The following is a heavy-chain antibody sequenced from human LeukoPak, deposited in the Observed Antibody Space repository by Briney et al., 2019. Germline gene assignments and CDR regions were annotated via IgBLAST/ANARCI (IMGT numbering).Heavy chain of an antibody. CDR3: ARGSITMVRGVRVVVFDP. CDR1: GGSISSYY. Sequence: PSETLSLTCTVSGGSISSYYRSWIRQPAGKGLEWIGRIYTSGSTNYNPSLKSRVTMSVDTSKNQFSLKLSSVTAADTAVYYCARGSITMVRGVRVVVFDPWGQGTLVTVSS. CDR2: IYTSGST. D-gene: IGHD3-10*01. J-gene: IGHJ5*02. V-gene: IGHV4-4*07.